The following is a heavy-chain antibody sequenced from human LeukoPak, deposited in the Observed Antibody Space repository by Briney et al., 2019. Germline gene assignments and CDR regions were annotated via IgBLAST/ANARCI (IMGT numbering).Heavy chain of an antibody. CDR1: GFTFSSYA. Sequence: GGSLRLSCAASGFTFSSYAMHWVRQAPGKGLEWVAVISYDGSNKYYADSVKGRFTISRDNSKNTLYLRMNSLRAEDTAVYYCARDHRYYDSSGYHLKYFDYCGQGTLVTVSS. V-gene: IGHV3-30-3*01. J-gene: IGHJ4*02. CDR2: ISYDGSNK. CDR3: ARDHRYYDSSGYHLKYFDY. D-gene: IGHD3-22*01.